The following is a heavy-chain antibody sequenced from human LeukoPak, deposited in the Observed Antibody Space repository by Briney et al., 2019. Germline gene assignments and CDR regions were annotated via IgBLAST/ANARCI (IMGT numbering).Heavy chain of an antibody. J-gene: IGHJ2*01. CDR2: MYTKGST. CDR3: ARLLGSSGYAGDWYFDL. V-gene: IGHV4-4*07. CDR1: GGSINNSY. D-gene: IGHD3-22*01. Sequence: PSETLSLTCSVSGGSINNSYWSWIRQPAGKGLEWIGRMYTKGSTSYNPSLKSRVIMSLDTSKNQFSLRLTSVTAADTAVYYCARLLGSSGYAGDWYFDLWGPGALVTVSS.